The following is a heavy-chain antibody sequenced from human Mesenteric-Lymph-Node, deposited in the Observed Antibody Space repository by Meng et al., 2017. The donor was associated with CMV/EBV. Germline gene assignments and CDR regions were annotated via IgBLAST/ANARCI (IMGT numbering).Heavy chain of an antibody. CDR1: GFIVSNNY. Sequence: GESLKISCAASGFIVSNNYMAWVRQAPGKGLEWVANIKQDGSEKYYVDSVKGRFTISRDNAKNSLYLQMNSLRAEDTAVYYCAREAVAGLLGDYYYYGMDVWGQGTTVTVSS. D-gene: IGHD6-19*01. J-gene: IGHJ6*02. CDR2: IKQDGSEK. V-gene: IGHV3-7*01. CDR3: AREAVAGLLGDYYYYGMDV.